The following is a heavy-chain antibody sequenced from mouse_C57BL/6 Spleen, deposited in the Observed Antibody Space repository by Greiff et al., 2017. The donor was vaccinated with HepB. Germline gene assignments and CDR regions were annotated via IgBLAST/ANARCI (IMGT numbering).Heavy chain of an antibody. V-gene: IGHV1-15*01. Sequence: QVQLKQSGAELVRPGASVTLSCKASGYTFTDYEMHWVKQTPVHGLEWIGAIDPETGGTAYNQKFKGQAILTADKSSSTAYMELRSLTSEDSAVEYWTRSGGRYWYFDVWGTGTTVTVSS. CDR1: GYTFTDYE. J-gene: IGHJ1*03. D-gene: IGHD1-1*01. CDR3: TRSGGRYWYFDV. CDR2: IDPETGGT.